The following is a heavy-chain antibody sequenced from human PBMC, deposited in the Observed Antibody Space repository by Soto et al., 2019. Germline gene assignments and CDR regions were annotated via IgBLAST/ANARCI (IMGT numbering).Heavy chain of an antibody. CDR1: GYTFTSYY. CDR3: AREAYYDFWSGYLNPYYYGMDV. Sequence: ASVKVSCKASGYTFTSYYMHWVRQAPGQGLEWMGIINPSGGSTSYAQKFQGRVTMTRDTSTSTVYMELSSLRSEDTAVYYCAREAYYDFWSGYLNPYYYGMDVWGQGTTVTVSS. D-gene: IGHD3-3*01. J-gene: IGHJ6*02. CDR2: INPSGGST. V-gene: IGHV1-46*01.